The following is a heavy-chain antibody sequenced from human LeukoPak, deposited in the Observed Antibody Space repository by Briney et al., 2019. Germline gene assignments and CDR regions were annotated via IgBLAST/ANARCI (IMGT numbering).Heavy chain of an antibody. CDR2: IGSSSSYI. CDR3: ASFLTTVTPSPKNYYYYGMDV. CDR1: GFTFSSYS. V-gene: IGHV3-21*01. D-gene: IGHD4-17*01. Sequence: GGSLRLSCAASGFTFSSYSMNWVRQAPGKGLEWVSSIGSSSSYIYYADSVKGRFTISRDNAKNSLYLQMNSLRAEDTAVYYCASFLTTVTPSPKNYYYYGMDVWGQGTTVTVSS. J-gene: IGHJ6*02.